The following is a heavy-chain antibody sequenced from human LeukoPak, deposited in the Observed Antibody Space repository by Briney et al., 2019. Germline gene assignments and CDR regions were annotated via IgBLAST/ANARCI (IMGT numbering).Heavy chain of an antibody. CDR1: GYTLTELS. V-gene: IGHV1-24*01. Sequence: VASVKVSCKVSGYTLTELSMHWVRQAPGKGLEWMGGFDPEDGETIYAQKFQGRVTMTEDTSTDTAYMELSSLRSEDTAVYYCATPIVVVPAAIGGSSSGDYWGQGTLVTVSS. CDR2: FDPEDGET. CDR3: ATPIVVVPAAIGGSSSGDY. J-gene: IGHJ4*02. D-gene: IGHD2-2*02.